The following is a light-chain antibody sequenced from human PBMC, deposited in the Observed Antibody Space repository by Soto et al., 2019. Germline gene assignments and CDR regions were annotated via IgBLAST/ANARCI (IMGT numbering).Light chain of an antibody. CDR3: QQYGSSPPDT. V-gene: IGKV3-20*01. CDR2: GAS. CDR1: ESVSSTY. Sequence: EIVLTQSPGTLSLSPGDRATLSCRASESVSSTYLAWYQQKPGQAPRLLIYGASSRASGIPDRFSGRGSGTDFTITISRLEPEDFAVYYCQQYGSSPPDTFGGGTKVEIK. J-gene: IGKJ4*01.